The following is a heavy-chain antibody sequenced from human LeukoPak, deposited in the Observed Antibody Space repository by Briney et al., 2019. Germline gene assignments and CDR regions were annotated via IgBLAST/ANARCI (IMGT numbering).Heavy chain of an antibody. D-gene: IGHD6-19*01. V-gene: IGHV3-66*01. J-gene: IGHJ4*02. Sequence: PGGSLRLSCAASGFAVSSNHMTWVRQAPGKGLEWVSVISNSGTTYYPDSVKGRLTISRDNSKNTLYLQMNSLRAEDTAVYYCAKDAQWLVFYYFDYWGQGTLVTVSS. CDR2: ISNSGTT. CDR3: AKDAQWLVFYYFDY. CDR1: GFAVSSNH.